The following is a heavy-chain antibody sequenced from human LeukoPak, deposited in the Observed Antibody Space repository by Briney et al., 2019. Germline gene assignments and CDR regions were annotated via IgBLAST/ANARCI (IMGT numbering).Heavy chain of an antibody. D-gene: IGHD5-18*01. Sequence: GASVKVSCKASGGTFSSYAISWVRQAPGQGLEWMGRIIPILGIANYAQKFQGRVTITADKSTSTAYMELSSLRSEDTAVYYCARADSYGHPDLYWGQGTLVTVSS. J-gene: IGHJ4*02. CDR1: GGTFSSYA. CDR3: ARADSYGHPDLY. CDR2: IIPILGIA. V-gene: IGHV1-69*04.